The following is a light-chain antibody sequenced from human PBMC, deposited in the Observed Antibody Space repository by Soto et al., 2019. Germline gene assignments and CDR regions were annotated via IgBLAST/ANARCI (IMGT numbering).Light chain of an antibody. J-gene: IGKJ1*01. CDR3: QKYNSAPRT. V-gene: IGKV1-27*01. CDR2: AAS. Sequence: DIQMTQSPSSLSASVGDRVTITCRASQDINNDLAWYQVQPGKGPKLLIYAASTLQSGVPSRFSGSGSGTDFTLTISSLQPEDVATYFCQKYNSAPRTFGQGTSVEI. CDR1: QDINND.